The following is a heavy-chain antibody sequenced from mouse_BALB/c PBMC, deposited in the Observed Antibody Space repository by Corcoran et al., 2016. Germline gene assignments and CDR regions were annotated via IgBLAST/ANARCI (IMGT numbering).Heavy chain of an antibody. CDR1: GYTFTEYT. D-gene: IGHD2-14*01. CDR2: INPNNGGT. J-gene: IGHJ4*01. V-gene: IGHV1-18*01. Sequence: EVQLQQSGPELVKPGASVKISCKTSGYTFTEYTMHWVKQSQGKSLEWIGGINPNNGGTSYNQKFKGKATLTVDKSSSTAYMELRSLTSEDSAVYYCARTYYRYDERNSMDYWGQGTSVTVSS. CDR3: ARTYYRYDERNSMDY.